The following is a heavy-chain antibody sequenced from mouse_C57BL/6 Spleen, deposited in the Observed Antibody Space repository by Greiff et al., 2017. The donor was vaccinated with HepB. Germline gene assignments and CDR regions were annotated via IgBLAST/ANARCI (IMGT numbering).Heavy chain of an antibody. CDR1: GSTFSSYA. J-gene: IGHJ2*01. Sequence: EVKLVESGGGLVKPGGSLKLSCAASGSTFSSYAMSWVRQTPEKRLEWVATISDGGSYTYYPDNVKGRFTISRDNAKNNLYLQMSHLKSEDTAMYYCARGGLDYWGQGTTLTVSS. CDR2: ISDGGSYT. CDR3: ARGGLDY. V-gene: IGHV5-4*03.